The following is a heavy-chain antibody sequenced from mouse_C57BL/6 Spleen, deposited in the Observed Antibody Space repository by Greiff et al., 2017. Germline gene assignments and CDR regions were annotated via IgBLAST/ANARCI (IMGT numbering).Heavy chain of an antibody. V-gene: IGHV7-3*01. CDR2: IRNKANGYTT. D-gene: IGHD1-1*01. J-gene: IGHJ4*01. CDR1: GFTFTDYY. CDR3: ARYSLDYGSNPGGMDY. Sequence: EVKLQESGGGLVQPGGSLSLSCAASGFTFTDYYMSWVRQPPGKALEWLGFIRNKANGYTTEYSASVKGRFTISRDNSQSILYLQMNALRAEDSATYYCARYSLDYGSNPGGMDYWGQGTSVTVSS.